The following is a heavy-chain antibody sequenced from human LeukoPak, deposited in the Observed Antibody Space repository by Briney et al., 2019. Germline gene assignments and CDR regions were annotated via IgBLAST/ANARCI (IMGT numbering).Heavy chain of an antibody. J-gene: IGHJ4*02. CDR2: ISSSSSYI. CDR3: ARDYLGGATTFDY. D-gene: IGHD1-26*01. V-gene: IGHV3-21*01. Sequence: PGGSLRLSCAASGFTFSNYMMHWVRQAPGKGLEWVSSISSSSSYIYYADSVKGRFTISRDNAKNSLYLQMNSLRAEDTAVYYCARDYLGGATTFDYWGQGTLVTVSS. CDR1: GFTFSNYM.